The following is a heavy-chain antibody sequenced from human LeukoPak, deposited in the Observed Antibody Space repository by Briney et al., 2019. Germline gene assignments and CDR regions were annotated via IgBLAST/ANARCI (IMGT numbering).Heavy chain of an antibody. J-gene: IGHJ4*02. CDR1: GFTVRSYG. D-gene: IGHD2-15*01. CDR3: AKDPYCSGGSCYFDY. CDR2: ISGSGGST. V-gene: IGHV3-23*01. Sequence: PGGSLRLSCAASGFTVRSYGMSWVRQAPGKGLEWVSAISGSGGSTYYADSVKGRFTISRDNSKNTLYLQMNSLRAEDTAVYYCAKDPYCSGGSCYFDYWGQGTLVTVSS.